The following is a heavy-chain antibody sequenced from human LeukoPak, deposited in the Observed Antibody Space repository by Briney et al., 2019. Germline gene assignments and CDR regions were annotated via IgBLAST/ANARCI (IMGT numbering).Heavy chain of an antibody. CDR3: ARCPYDSTGYYSVPSHLDY. CDR1: GFTFSSYE. D-gene: IGHD3-22*01. J-gene: IGHJ4*02. CDR2: IKQDGSAK. V-gene: IGHV3-7*01. Sequence: GGSLRLSCAASGFTFSSYEMNWVRHAPGKGLEWVANIKQDGSAKYYVDSLRGRFSISRDNVKNSLFLQMNSLSAEDTAVYYCARCPYDSTGYYSVPSHLDYWGQGALVTVSS.